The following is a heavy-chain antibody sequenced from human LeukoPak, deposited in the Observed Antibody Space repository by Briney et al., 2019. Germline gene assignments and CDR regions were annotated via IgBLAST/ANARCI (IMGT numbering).Heavy chain of an antibody. CDR2: MSSSSSTI. J-gene: IGHJ4*02. CDR1: GFIFSSYN. V-gene: IGHV3-48*04. Sequence: GGSLRLSCAASGFIFSSYNMNWVRQAPGKGLEWVSYMSSSSSTIYYADSEKGRFTISRDNAKNSLYLQMNSLRAEDTAVYYCARESYSSSWYQKIDYWGQGTLVTVSS. D-gene: IGHD6-13*01. CDR3: ARESYSSSWYQKIDY.